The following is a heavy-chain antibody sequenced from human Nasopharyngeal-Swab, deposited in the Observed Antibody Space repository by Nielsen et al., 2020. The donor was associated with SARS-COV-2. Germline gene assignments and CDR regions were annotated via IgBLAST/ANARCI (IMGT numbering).Heavy chain of an antibody. Sequence: GGSLRLSCAASGFTFSSYAMHWVRQAPGKGLEWVASISSTSRYIFYADSVRGRFTISRDNAKTPVFLQMDRLRVGDAGVYYCARSLGAEVLAVEHYWGQGTPVTVSS. CDR3: ARSLGAEVLAVEHY. CDR2: ISSTSRYI. CDR1: GFTFSSYA. D-gene: IGHD3-10*01. J-gene: IGHJ4*02. V-gene: IGHV3-21*01.